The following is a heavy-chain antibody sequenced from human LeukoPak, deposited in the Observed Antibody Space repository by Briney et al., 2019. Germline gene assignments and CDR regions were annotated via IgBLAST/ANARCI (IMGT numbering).Heavy chain of an antibody. J-gene: IGHJ2*01. D-gene: IGHD1-7*01. CDR3: ARELVSLGTGYIVL. Sequence: PGGSLRLSCEASGFPFGTYGMTWVCQAPGKGLEWVSGITGSSTWTYYADSVRGRFTISRDNSKNTLHLQMDNLTADDTAIYYCARELVSLGTGYIVLWGRGALVTVSS. CDR2: ITGSSTWT. CDR1: GFPFGTYG. V-gene: IGHV3-23*01.